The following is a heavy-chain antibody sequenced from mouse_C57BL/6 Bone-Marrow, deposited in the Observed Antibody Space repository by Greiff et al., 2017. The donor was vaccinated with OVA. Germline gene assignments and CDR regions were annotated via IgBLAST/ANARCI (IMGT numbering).Heavy chain of an antibody. CDR1: GYTFTSYW. V-gene: IGHV1-61*01. CDR2: IYPSDSET. CDR3: ARLPDCDY. J-gene: IGHJ2*01. Sequence: QVQLQQPGAELVRPGSSVKLSCKASGYTFTSYWMDWVKQRPGQGLEWIGNIYPSDSETHYNQKFKDKATLTVDKSSSTAYMQLSSLTSEDSAVYYCARLPDCDYWGQGTTLTVSS. D-gene: IGHD5-5*01.